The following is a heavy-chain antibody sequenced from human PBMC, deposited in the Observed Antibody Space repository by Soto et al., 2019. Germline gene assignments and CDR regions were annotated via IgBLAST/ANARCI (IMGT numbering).Heavy chain of an antibody. D-gene: IGHD1-26*01. CDR2: IVPAYGKA. Sequence: QVQLEQSGAEVKKAGSSVKVSCKTSGGTFRTYGINWLRQAPGHGLEWMGGIVPAYGKADYAQGFQGRVTITADKSTSTAYMELGSLTFEDTAVYYCARAIKRWEVNYYFDFWGQGTLVTVSS. V-gene: IGHV1-69*06. CDR3: ARAIKRWEVNYYFDF. CDR1: GGTFRTYG. J-gene: IGHJ4*02.